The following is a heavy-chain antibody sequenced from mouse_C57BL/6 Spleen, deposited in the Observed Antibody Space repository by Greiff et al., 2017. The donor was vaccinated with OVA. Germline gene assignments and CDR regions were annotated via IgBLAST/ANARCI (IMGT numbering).Heavy chain of an antibody. V-gene: IGHV2-6*01. CDR2: IWGVGST. J-gene: IGHJ3*01. CDR3: ASEDSSGSFAY. D-gene: IGHD3-2*02. CDR1: GFSLTSYG. Sequence: QVQLQQSGPGLVAPSQSLSITCTVSGFSLTSYGVDWVRQSPGKGLEWLGVIWGVGSTNYNSALKSRLSISKDKSKSQVFLKMNSLQTDDTAMYYCASEDSSGSFAYWGQGTLVTVSA.